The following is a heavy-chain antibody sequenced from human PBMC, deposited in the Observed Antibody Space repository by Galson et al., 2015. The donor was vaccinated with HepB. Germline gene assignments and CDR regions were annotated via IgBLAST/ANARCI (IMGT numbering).Heavy chain of an antibody. CDR1: GFTFSDHY. Sequence: SLRLSCATSGFTFSDHYMDWVRQAPGKGLEWVGRSRSRPKGYTTEYAASVKGRFTVSRDDLKTSLYLHMNSLKTEDTAVYYCVNSGTKGYFDDWGQGTLVTVSS. CDR3: VNSGTKGYFDD. CDR2: SRSRPKGYTT. J-gene: IGHJ4*02. V-gene: IGHV3-72*01. D-gene: IGHD1-26*01.